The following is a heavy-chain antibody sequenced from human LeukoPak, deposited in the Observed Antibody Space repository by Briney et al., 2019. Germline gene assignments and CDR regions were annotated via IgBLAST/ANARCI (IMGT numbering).Heavy chain of an antibody. CDR1: GASISSYY. V-gene: IGHV4-59*01. Sequence: PSETLSLTCTVSGASISSYYWSWIRQPPGKGLEWIGYIYYSGSTHYNPSLKSRVTISVDTSKNQFSLKLSSVTAADTAVHYCASGPYPAAGTDHQFDYWGQGTLVTVSS. J-gene: IGHJ4*02. D-gene: IGHD6-13*01. CDR2: IYYSGST. CDR3: ASGPYPAAGTDHQFDY.